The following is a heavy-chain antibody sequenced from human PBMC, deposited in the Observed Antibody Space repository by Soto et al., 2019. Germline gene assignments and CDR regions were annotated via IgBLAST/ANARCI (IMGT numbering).Heavy chain of an antibody. CDR2: ISSSGYI. D-gene: IGHD4-17*01. CDR1: GFTFSNSG. J-gene: IGHJ1*01. V-gene: IGHV3-21*01. CDR3: ARDLGAVTTLRFQN. Sequence: EVQLVESGGGLVKPGGSLRLSCAASGFTFSNSGMNWVRQAPGKGLEWVSYISSSGYIFYADSVKGRFTISRDNAKDALYLQMNSLRAEDTAVYYCARDLGAVTTLRFQNWGQGALVTVSS.